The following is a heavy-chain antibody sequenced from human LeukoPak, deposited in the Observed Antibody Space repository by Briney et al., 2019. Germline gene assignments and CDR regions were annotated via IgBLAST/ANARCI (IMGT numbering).Heavy chain of an antibody. CDR3: ARPGAPDAFDI. CDR2: IYSAGST. V-gene: IGHV3-53*01. Sequence: GGSLRLSCAASGFTASSNYMSCVRQAPGKGLEWVSSIYSAGSTNYADSVRGRFTISRDNSKNTLYLQMNSLRVEDTAVYYCARPGAPDAFDIWGRGTMVIVSS. CDR1: GFTASSNY. J-gene: IGHJ3*02. D-gene: IGHD1-26*01.